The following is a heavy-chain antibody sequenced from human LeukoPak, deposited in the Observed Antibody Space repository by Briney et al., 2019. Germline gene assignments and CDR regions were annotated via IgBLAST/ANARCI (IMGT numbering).Heavy chain of an antibody. CDR1: GGTFISYA. D-gene: IGHD6-19*01. V-gene: IGHV1-69*05. CDR3: ARDSSGWNFDY. CDR2: IIPIFGTA. J-gene: IGHJ4*02. Sequence: GASVKVSCKASGGTFISYAISWVRQAPGQGLEWMGRIIPIFGTANYAQKFQGRVTITTDESTSTAYMELSSLRSEDTAVYYCARDSSGWNFDYWGQGTLVTVSS.